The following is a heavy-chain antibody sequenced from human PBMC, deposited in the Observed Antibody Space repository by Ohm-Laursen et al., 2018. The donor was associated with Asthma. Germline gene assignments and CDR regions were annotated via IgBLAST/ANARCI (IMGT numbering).Heavy chain of an antibody. CDR2: ISYDGTNK. CDR3: AKDRSDWLDRYAFDM. CDR1: GFTFSSYG. D-gene: IGHD3/OR15-3a*01. J-gene: IGHJ3*02. Sequence: SLRLSCAASGFTFSSYGMHWVRQAPGKGLEWVAVISYDGTNKYYGHSVKGRFTISRDNSKNTLYLQMNSLRTEDTAVYYCAKDRSDWLDRYAFDMWGQGTMVTVSA. V-gene: IGHV3-30*18.